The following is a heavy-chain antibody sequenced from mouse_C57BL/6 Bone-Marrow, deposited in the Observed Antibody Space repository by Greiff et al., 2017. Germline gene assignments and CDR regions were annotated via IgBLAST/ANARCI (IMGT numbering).Heavy chain of an antibody. D-gene: IGHD1-1*01. CDR1: GYTFTSYW. CDR2: IYPGSGST. Sequence: QVQLQQSGAELVKPGASVKMSCKASGYTFTSYWITWVKQRPGQGLEWIGDIYPGSGSTNYNEKFKSKATLTVDTSSSTAYMQLSSLTSEDSAVYYCARIPYYYGSSDYWGQGTTLTVSS. V-gene: IGHV1-55*01. CDR3: ARIPYYYGSSDY. J-gene: IGHJ2*01.